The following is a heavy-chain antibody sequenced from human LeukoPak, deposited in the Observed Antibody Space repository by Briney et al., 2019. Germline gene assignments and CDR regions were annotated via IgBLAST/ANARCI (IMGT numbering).Heavy chain of an antibody. V-gene: IGHV3-11*04. CDR1: GFTFSDYY. Sequence: GGSLRLSCAASGFTFSDYYMSWIRQAPGKGLEWVSYISNSGSTIYYADSVKGRFTISRDNAKNSLYLQMDSLRAEDTAVYYCARVVGNTNFDSWGQGALVTVSS. J-gene: IGHJ4*02. D-gene: IGHD2-21*01. CDR2: ISNSGSTI. CDR3: ARVVGNTNFDS.